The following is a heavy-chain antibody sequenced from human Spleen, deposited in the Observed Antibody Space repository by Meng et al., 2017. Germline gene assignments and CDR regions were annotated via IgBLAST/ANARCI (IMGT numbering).Heavy chain of an antibody. D-gene: IGHD4-23*01. J-gene: IGHJ4*02. CDR1: GGSFSDYY. Sequence: QGPLQQWGAGLLKPSETLSLTCVVSGGSFSDYYWSWIRQPPGKGLEWIGEINHSGSTNYNPSLESRATISVDTSQNNLSLKLSSVTAADSAVYYCARGTPVVTPRWLDYWGQGTLVTVSS. CDR3: ARGTPVVTPRWLDY. CDR2: INHSGST. V-gene: IGHV4-34*01.